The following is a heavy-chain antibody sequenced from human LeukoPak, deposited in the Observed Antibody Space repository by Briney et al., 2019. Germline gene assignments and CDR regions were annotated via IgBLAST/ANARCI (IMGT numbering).Heavy chain of an antibody. CDR1: GYTFTSYG. V-gene: IGHV1-18*01. Sequence: ASVKVSCKASGYTFTSYGISWVRQAPGQGLEWMGWISAYNGNTNYAQKLQGRVTMTTDTSTSTAYMELRSPRSDDTAVYYCARDFDSSGFHGEFDYWGQGTLVTVSS. D-gene: IGHD3-22*01. J-gene: IGHJ4*02. CDR2: ISAYNGNT. CDR3: ARDFDSSGFHGEFDY.